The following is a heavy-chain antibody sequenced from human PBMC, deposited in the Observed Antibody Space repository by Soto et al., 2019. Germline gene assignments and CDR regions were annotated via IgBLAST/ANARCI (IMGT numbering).Heavy chain of an antibody. CDR1: GFTVSSNY. D-gene: IGHD2-21*02. CDR3: ARDSEEVTGGNYFDY. V-gene: IGHV3-66*01. CDR2: IYSGGST. Sequence: GGSLRLSCAASGFTVSSNYMSWVRQAPGKGLEWVSVIYSGGSTYYADSVKGRFTISRDNSKNTLYLQMNSLRAEDTAVYYCARDSEEVTGGNYFDYWGQGTLVTVSS. J-gene: IGHJ4*02.